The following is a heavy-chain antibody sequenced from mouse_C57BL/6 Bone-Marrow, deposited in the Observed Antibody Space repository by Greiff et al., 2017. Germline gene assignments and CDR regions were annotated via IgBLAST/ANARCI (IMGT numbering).Heavy chain of an antibody. D-gene: IGHD1-1*01. Sequence: VQLQQSGPELVKPGASVKLSCKASGYTFPSYGITWVKQRPGQGLEWIGWIYPRDGSTKYNEKFKGKATLTVATSSSTAYRELHSLTSVDSAVYFCSSITTVVAKGYWGQGTTLTVSS. J-gene: IGHJ2*01. V-gene: IGHV1-85*01. CDR2: IYPRDGST. CDR3: SSITTVVAKGY. CDR1: GYTFPSYG.